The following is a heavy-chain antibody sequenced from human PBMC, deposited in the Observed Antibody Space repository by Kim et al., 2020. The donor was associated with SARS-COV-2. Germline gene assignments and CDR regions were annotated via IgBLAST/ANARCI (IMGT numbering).Heavy chain of an antibody. Sequence: GYADSVKGRSTISRDNAKNSLYMQVNGLRADDTALYYCVRGYVGGSFNYWGQGTLVTVSS. D-gene: IGHD3-10*01. V-gene: IGHV3-20*03. CDR3: VRGYVGGSFNY. J-gene: IGHJ4*02.